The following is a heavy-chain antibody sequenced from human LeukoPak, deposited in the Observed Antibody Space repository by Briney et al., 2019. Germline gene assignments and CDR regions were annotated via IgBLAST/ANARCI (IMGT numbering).Heavy chain of an antibody. D-gene: IGHD5-24*01. Sequence: PSETLSLTCTVSGVSISSSYSYWGWIRQPPGKGLEWIGSIYYSGNTYYNPSLKSRVTISVDTSKNQFSLKLSSVTAADTAVYYCARDRVEMATWYFDLWGRGTLVTVSS. CDR1: GVSISSSYSY. CDR2: IYYSGNT. V-gene: IGHV4-39*07. CDR3: ARDRVEMATWYFDL. J-gene: IGHJ2*01.